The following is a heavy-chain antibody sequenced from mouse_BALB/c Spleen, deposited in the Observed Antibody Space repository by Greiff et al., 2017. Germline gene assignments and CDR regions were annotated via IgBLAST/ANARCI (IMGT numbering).Heavy chain of an antibody. Sequence: EVKLQESGGGLVQPGGSLRLSCATSGFTFTDYYMSWVRQPPGKALEWLGFIRNKANGYTTEYSASVKGRFTISRDNSQSILYLQMNTLRAEDSATYYCARDGGSYWGQGTLVTVSA. J-gene: IGHJ3*01. CDR2: IRNKANGYTT. CDR3: ARDGGSY. D-gene: IGHD1-1*02. V-gene: IGHV7-3*02. CDR1: GFTFTDYY.